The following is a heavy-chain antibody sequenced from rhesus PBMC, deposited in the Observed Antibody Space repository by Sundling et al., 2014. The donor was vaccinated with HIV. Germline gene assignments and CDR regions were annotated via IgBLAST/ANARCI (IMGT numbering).Heavy chain of an antibody. CDR3: SSLLYAA. V-gene: IGHV3-16*02. CDR1: GFTFSDYW. CDR2: VKTKVHGGTT. Sequence: EVQLVESGGGLVQPGGSLRLSCVASGFTFSDYWMAWVRQAPGKGLDWVGFVKTKVHGGTTTYAESVKGRFTISRDDSKNTVYLQMTRLNPEDSAVYYCSSLLYAAWGQGVLVTVSA. J-gene: IGHJ4*01. D-gene: IGHD3-16*01.